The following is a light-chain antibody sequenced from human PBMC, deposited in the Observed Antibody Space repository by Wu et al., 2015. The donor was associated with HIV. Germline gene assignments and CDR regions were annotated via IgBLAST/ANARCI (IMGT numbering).Light chain of an antibody. J-gene: IGKJ2*01. CDR1: QGIDNS. V-gene: IGKV1-NL1*01. CDR3: QQYYNALST. CDR2: EAS. Sequence: DIQMTQSPTSLSASVGDRVTISCRASQGIDNSLAWYQQKPGKAPNLLVFEASTLESGVPSRFSGSGYGTEYTLTISSLQPEDFATYYCQQYYNALSTFGQGTKLEVK.